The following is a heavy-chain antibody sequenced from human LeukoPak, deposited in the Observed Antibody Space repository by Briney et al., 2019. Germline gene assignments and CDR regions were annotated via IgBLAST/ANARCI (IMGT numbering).Heavy chain of an antibody. CDR2: IYYSGSI. Sequence: PSETLSLTCTVSGGSLSSYYWSWVGQPPGKGVEWIGHIYYSGSINYNPYLTSRVIIAVDKSKNQFSLKLSSVTAADPAVYYCVIVYSSSWPHYYYCGIDVWGKGTTVTAPS. CDR1: GGSLSSYY. CDR3: VIVYSSSWPHYYYCGIDV. V-gene: IGHV4-59*01. J-gene: IGHJ6*04. D-gene: IGHD6-13*01.